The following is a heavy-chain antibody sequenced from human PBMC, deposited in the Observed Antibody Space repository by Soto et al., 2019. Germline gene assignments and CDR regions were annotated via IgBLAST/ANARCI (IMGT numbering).Heavy chain of an antibody. CDR2: ISWNSGSI. V-gene: IGHV3-9*01. CDR3: VRLIGNSWLDT. Sequence: GGSLRLSCAASGFTFDDYAMHWVRQAPGKGLEWVSGISWNSGSIGYAVSVRSRITISPDTSNNQVSLQLNSVTPDDTAVYYCVRLIGNSWLDTWGQGTLVTVS. J-gene: IGHJ5*02. D-gene: IGHD2-8*01. CDR1: GFTFDDYA.